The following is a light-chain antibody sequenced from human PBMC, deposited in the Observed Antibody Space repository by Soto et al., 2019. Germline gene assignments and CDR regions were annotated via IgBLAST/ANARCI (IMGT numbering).Light chain of an antibody. Sequence: EIVMTQSPATLSLSPGERATLSCRASQSVGKYLVWYQQKPGQAPRLLIYDASNRATGIPARFSGSGSGTDFTLTISSLEPEDFAVYYCQQRGNRPPWTFGQGTKVEIE. V-gene: IGKV3-11*01. CDR2: DAS. CDR3: QQRGNRPPWT. J-gene: IGKJ1*01. CDR1: QSVGKY.